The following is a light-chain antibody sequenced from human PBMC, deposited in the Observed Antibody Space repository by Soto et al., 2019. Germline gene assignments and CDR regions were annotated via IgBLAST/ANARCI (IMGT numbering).Light chain of an antibody. CDR3: QAWDSNTEGV. CDR2: QDT. CDR1: KLGDKY. Sequence: SYELTQPPSVSVSPGQTASITCSGDKLGDKYACWYQQKPGQSPVLVIYQDTKRPSGIPERFSGSNSGNTATLTISGTQAMDEADYYCQAWDSNTEGVFGTGTQLTVL. J-gene: IGLJ1*01. V-gene: IGLV3-1*01.